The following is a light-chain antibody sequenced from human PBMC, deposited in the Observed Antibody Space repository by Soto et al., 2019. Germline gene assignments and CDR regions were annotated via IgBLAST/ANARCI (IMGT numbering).Light chain of an antibody. J-gene: IGLJ3*02. CDR3: TSYTRSSTWV. CDR2: EVS. V-gene: IGLV2-14*01. Sequence: SALTQPASVSGSPGQSITISCTGTISDVGDYKYVSWYQQHPGKAPKLIIYEVSNRPSGVSSRFSGSKSGNTASLTISGLQAEDEADYYCTSYTRSSTWVFGGGTKVTVL. CDR1: ISDVGDYKY.